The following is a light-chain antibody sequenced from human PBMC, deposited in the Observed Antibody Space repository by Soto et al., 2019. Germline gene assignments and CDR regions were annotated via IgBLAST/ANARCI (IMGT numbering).Light chain of an antibody. V-gene: IGKV1-13*02. CDR2: DAS. J-gene: IGKJ1*01. Sequence: AIQLPQSPSSLSASVGDRVTITCRASQGISSDLAWYQQEPGKPPKLLIFDASSLETGVPSRLSGSGSGTEFTLTISSLQPDDFATYYCQQYNSYSWTFGQGTKVDIK. CDR1: QGISSD. CDR3: QQYNSYSWT.